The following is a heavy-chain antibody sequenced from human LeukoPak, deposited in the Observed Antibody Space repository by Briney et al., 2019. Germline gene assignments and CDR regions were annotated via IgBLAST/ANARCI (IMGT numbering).Heavy chain of an antibody. CDR2: IYTSGST. CDR3: ARLFLPESEYHNWFDP. CDR1: GGSISSGSYY. V-gene: IGHV4-61*02. D-gene: IGHD1-14*01. J-gene: IGHJ5*02. Sequence: SETLSLTCTVSGGSISSGSYYWSWIRQPAGKGLEWIGRIYTSGSTNYNPSLKSRVTISVDTSKNQFSLKLRSVTAADTAVYYCARLFLPESEYHNWFDPWGQGTLVTVSS.